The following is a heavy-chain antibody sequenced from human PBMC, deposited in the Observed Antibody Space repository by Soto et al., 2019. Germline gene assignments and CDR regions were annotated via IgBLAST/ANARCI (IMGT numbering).Heavy chain of an antibody. CDR1: GGSISSGDYY. V-gene: IGHV4-30-4*01. J-gene: IGHJ6*02. CDR2: IYYSGST. D-gene: IGHD2-15*01. Sequence: SETLSLTCTVSGGSISSGDYYWSWIRQPPGKGLEWIGYIYYSGSTYYNPSLKSRVTISVDTSKNQFSLKLSSVTAADTAVYYCARDIVGSPYGMDVWGQGTTVTVSS. CDR3: ARDIVGSPYGMDV.